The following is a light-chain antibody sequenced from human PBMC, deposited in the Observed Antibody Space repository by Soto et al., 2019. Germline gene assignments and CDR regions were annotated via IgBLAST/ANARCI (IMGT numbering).Light chain of an antibody. CDR3: SSYAGSNIHV. Sequence: QSALTQPASVSGSPGQSITISCTGTSTDVGAYNYVSWYQQHPGKAPKLMIYAVSNRPSGVSNLFSGSKSGNTASLTISGLQAEDEADYYCSSYAGSNIHVFGTGTKVTVL. CDR2: AVS. CDR1: STDVGAYNY. J-gene: IGLJ1*01. V-gene: IGLV2-14*01.